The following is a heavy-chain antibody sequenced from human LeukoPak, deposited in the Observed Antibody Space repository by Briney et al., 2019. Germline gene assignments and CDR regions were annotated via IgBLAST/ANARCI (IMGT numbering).Heavy chain of an antibody. CDR1: GYTFTSYD. J-gene: IGHJ4*02. D-gene: IGHD2-21*02. CDR3: ASVLYCGADCYSGRYFFDY. V-gene: IGHV1-46*01. Sequence: ASVKVSCKASGYTFTSYDMHWVRQAPGQGLEWMGIINPSGDSTSYAQKFQGRVAMTRDTSTSTVYMELSSLRSEDTAVYYCASVLYCGADCYSGRYFFDYWGQGTLVAVSS. CDR2: INPSGDST.